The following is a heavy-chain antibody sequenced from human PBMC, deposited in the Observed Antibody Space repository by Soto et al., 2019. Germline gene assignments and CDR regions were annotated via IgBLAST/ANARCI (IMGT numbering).Heavy chain of an antibody. V-gene: IGHV4-59*01. D-gene: IGHD1-20*01. CDR2: IYYSGST. J-gene: IGHJ6*03. CDR3: AGIPGTTDEDYYYYYMDV. Sequence: SETLSLTCTVSGGSISSYYWSWIRQPPGKGLEWIGYIYYSGSTNYNPSLKSRVTISVDTSKNQFSLKLSSVTAADTAVYYCAGIPGTTDEDYYYYYMDVWGKGTTVTVSS. CDR1: GGSISSYY.